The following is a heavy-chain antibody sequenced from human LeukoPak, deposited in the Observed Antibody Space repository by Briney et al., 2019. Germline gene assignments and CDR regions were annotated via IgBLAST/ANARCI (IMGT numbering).Heavy chain of an antibody. CDR2: INHYGSI. CDR3: ARLPMDCSSTSCYVGYFDP. Sequence: SETLSLTCAVYGGSFSGYYWSWIRQPPGRGLEWIGEINHYGSINYNPSLKSRVTISVDTSKNQFSLKLSSVTAADTAVYYCARLPMDCSSTSCYVGYFDPWGQGTLVTVSS. CDR1: GGSFSGYY. D-gene: IGHD2-2*01. J-gene: IGHJ5*02. V-gene: IGHV4-34*01.